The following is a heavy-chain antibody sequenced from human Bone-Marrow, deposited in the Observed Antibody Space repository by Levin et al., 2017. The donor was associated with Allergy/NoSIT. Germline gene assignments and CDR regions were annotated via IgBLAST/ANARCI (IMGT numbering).Heavy chain of an antibody. V-gene: IGHV3-23*01. J-gene: IGHJ6*02. Sequence: PGESLKISCAASGFTFSSYSMNWVRQAPGKGLEWVSSISGLGNKIYYADSVQGRVAISRDNSKKTLYLHMNSLRAEDTAVYYCAKEKLDPVTYSHPYGMDVWGHGTTVTVSS. CDR1: GFTFSSYS. CDR2: ISGLGNKI. D-gene: IGHD1-1*01. CDR3: AKEKLDPVTYSHPYGMDV.